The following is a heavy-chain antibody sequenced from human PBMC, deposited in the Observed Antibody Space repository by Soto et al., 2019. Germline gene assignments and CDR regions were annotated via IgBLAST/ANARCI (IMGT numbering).Heavy chain of an antibody. CDR2: IIPILGIA. J-gene: IGHJ1*01. Sequence: GASVKVSCKASGGTFSSYTISWVRQAPGQGLEWMGRIIPILGIANYAQKFQGRVTITADKSTSTAYMELSSLRSEDTAVYYCAGGLEWLLYAAEYFQHWGQGTLVTVSS. CDR1: GGTFSSYT. CDR3: AGGLEWLLYAAEYFQH. D-gene: IGHD3-3*01. V-gene: IGHV1-69*02.